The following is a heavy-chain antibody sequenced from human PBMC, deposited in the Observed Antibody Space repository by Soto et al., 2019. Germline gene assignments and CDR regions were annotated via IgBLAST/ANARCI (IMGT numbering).Heavy chain of an antibody. CDR2: ISWNSGSI. CDR3: AKDWGGNDILTGYKPTPNYYYYMDV. J-gene: IGHJ6*03. V-gene: IGHV3-9*01. CDR1: GFTFDDYA. D-gene: IGHD3-9*01. Sequence: GGSLRLSCAASGFTFDDYAMHWVRQAPGKGLEWVSGISWNSGSIGYADSVKGRFTISRDNAKNSLYLQMNSLRAEDTALYYCAKDWGGNDILTGYKPTPNYYYYMDVWGKGTTVTVSS.